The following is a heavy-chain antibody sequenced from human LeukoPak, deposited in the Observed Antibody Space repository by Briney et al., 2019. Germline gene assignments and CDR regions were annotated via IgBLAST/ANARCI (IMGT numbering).Heavy chain of an antibody. Sequence: GASVKVSCKASGYTFTSYGISWVRQAPGQGLEWMGWISAYNGNTNYAQKLQGRVTMTEDTSTDTAYMELSSLRSEDTAVYYCATVSDILTGSFFDYWGQGTLVTVSS. CDR3: ATVSDILTGSFFDY. J-gene: IGHJ4*02. D-gene: IGHD3-9*01. CDR2: ISAYNGNT. V-gene: IGHV1-18*01. CDR1: GYTFTSYG.